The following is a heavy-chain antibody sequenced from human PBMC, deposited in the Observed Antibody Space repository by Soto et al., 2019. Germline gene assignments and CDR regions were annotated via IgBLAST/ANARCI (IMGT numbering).Heavy chain of an antibody. Sequence: SETLSLTCTVSGGSICSGDYYWSWIRQPPGKGLEWIGYIYYSGSPYYNPSLKSRVTISVDTSKNQFSLKLSSVTAADTAVYYCARVAVVYGDPWVQGTLVTVSS. D-gene: IGHD4-17*01. CDR3: ARVAVVYGDP. V-gene: IGHV4-30-4*01. CDR1: GGSICSGDYY. CDR2: IYYSGSP. J-gene: IGHJ5*02.